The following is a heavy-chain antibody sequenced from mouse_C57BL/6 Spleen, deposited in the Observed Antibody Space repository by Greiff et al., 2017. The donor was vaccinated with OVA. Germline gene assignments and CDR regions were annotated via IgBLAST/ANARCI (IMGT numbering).Heavy chain of an antibody. J-gene: IGHJ4*01. CDR1: GYTFTSYW. V-gene: IGHV1-52*01. CDR2: IDPSDSET. D-gene: IGHD1-1*01. CDR3: ARGAYYYGSSYSGPYAMDY. Sequence: QVQLQQPGAELVRPGSSVKLSCKASGYTFTSYWMHWVKQRPIQGLEWIGNIDPSDSETHYNQKFKDKATLTVDKSSSTAYMQLSSLTSEDSAVYYCARGAYYYGSSYSGPYAMDYWGQGTSVTVSS.